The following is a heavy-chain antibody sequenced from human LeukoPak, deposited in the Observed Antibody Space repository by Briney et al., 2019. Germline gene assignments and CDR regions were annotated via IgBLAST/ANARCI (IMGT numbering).Heavy chain of an antibody. J-gene: IGHJ6*03. V-gene: IGHV1-8*02. Sequence: ASVKVSCKASGYTFTSYDINWVRQATGQGLEWMGWMNPNSGNTGYAQKFQGRVTMTRDTSISTAYMELSRLRSDDTAVYYCARDLEGIVGATDYYYYMDVWGKGTTVTISS. D-gene: IGHD1-26*01. CDR3: ARDLEGIVGATDYYYYMDV. CDR1: GYTFTSYD. CDR2: MNPNSGNT.